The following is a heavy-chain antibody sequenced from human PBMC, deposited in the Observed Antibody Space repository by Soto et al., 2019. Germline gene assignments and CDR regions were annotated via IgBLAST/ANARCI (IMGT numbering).Heavy chain of an antibody. V-gene: IGHV1-69*12. CDR1: GGTFSSYA. CDR3: ARVGGYCTGRSCPHYNYYGMDV. D-gene: IGHD2-15*01. Sequence: QVQLVQSGAEVKKPGSSVKVSCKASGGTFSSYAISWVRQAPGQGLEWMGGIIPIFGTLNYAQKFQGRVTSSADDAASTAYMELSSLRSEDTAVYYCARVGGYCTGRSCPHYNYYGMDVWGQGTTVTVSS. CDR2: IIPIFGTL. J-gene: IGHJ6*02.